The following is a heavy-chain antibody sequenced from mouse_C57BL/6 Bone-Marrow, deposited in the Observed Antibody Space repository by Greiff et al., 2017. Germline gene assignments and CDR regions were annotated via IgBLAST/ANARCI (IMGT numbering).Heavy chain of an antibody. CDR2: FYPGSGSI. D-gene: IGHD2-10*02. J-gene: IGHJ4*01. CDR1: GYTFTEYT. Sequence: VQVVESGAELVKPGASVKLSCKASGYTFTEYTIHWVKQRSGQGLEWIGWFYPGSGSIKYNEKFKDKATLTADKSSSTVYMELSRLTSEDSAVYFCARHEEGYGNYWVYAMDYWGQGTSVTVSS. CDR3: ARHEEGYGNYWVYAMDY. V-gene: IGHV1-62-2*01.